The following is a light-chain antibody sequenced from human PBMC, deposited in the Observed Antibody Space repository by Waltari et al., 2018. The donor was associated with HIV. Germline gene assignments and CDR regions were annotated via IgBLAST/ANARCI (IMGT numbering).Light chain of an antibody. Sequence: QSALTQPASVSGSPGQSITISCTGTSSDVGGYNYVSWYQQHPGKAPKLMIYDSGKRPSGVSNRFSGSKSGNTASLAVSGLRAEDEADYYCSSFTRSSTRVFGGGTKLTVL. CDR1: SSDVGGYNY. V-gene: IGLV2-14*03. CDR2: DSG. J-gene: IGLJ3*02. CDR3: SSFTRSSTRV.